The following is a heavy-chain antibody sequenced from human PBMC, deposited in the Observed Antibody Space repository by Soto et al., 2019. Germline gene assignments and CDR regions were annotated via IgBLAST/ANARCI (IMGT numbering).Heavy chain of an antibody. D-gene: IGHD1-26*01. CDR2: ISAYNGKT. CDR1: GYTITSYG. Sequence: GASVKVSCNASGYTITSYGISEVRQAPGQGLEWMGWISAYNGKTNYAQKLQGRVTMTTDTSTSTAYMELRSLRSDDTAVYYCARDTSGSYFEASYYYYGMDVWGQGTTVTVSS. V-gene: IGHV1-18*04. CDR3: ARDTSGSYFEASYYYYGMDV. J-gene: IGHJ6*02.